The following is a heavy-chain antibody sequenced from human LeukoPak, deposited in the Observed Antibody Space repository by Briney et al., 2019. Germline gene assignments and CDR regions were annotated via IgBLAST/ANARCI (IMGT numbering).Heavy chain of an antibody. CDR1: GFTFSSYS. Sequence: GSLRLSCAASGFTFSSYSMNWVRQAPGKGLEWVSSISSSSSYIYYADSVKGRFTISRDNSKNTLYLQMNSLRAEDTAVYYCASYILQWELFVYWGQGTLVTVSS. J-gene: IGHJ4*02. V-gene: IGHV3-21*04. CDR3: ASYILQWELFVY. CDR2: ISSSSSYI. D-gene: IGHD1-26*01.